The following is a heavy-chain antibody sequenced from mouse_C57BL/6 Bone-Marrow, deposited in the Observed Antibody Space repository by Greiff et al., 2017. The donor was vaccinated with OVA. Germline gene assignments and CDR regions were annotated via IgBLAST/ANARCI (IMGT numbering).Heavy chain of an antibody. D-gene: IGHD2-1*01. CDR1: GYTFTSYW. CDR3: ASGIYYGNYADYYAMDY. Sequence: QVQLQQPGAELVKPGASVKLSCKASGYTFTSYWMHWVKQRPGRGLEWIGRIDPNSGGTKYNEKFKSKATLTVDKPSSTAYMQLSSLTSEDSAVYYCASGIYYGNYADYYAMDYWGQGTSVTVSS. V-gene: IGHV1-72*01. J-gene: IGHJ4*01. CDR2: IDPNSGGT.